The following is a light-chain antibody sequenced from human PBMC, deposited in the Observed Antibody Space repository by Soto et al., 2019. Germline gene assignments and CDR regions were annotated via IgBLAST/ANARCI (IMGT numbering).Light chain of an antibody. CDR1: QSISNW. V-gene: IGKV1-5*03. J-gene: IGKJ1*01. CDR3: QQDSDYSA. CDR2: EAS. Sequence: DIQMTQSPSTLSASVGDRVTITCRASQSISNWLAWYQQKPGKAPKVLIYEASSLESGVPSRFSGSGSGTEFTLTISSLQPDDYATYYCQQDSDYSAVGQGTKVEIK.